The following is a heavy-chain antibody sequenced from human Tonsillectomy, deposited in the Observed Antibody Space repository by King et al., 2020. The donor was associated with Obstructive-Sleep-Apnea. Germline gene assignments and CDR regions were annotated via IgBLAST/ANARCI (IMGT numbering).Heavy chain of an antibody. V-gene: IGHV1-2*01. Sequence: QLVQSGAEVKKPGASVKVSCKASGYTFTGYYMHWGRQAPGQGFEWVECVNPNSGGHYHAQKFKGRVTSTRDTSISTAYMELSRLRSDDTAVYYCARGGTTGSRRAYNWFDPWGQGTLVTVSS. CDR1: GYTFTGYY. J-gene: IGHJ5*02. CDR3: ARGGTTGSRRAYNWFDP. CDR2: VNPNSGGH. D-gene: IGHD1-1*01.